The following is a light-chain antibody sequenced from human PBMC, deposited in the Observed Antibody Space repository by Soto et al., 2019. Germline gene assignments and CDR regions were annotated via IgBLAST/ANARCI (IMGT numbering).Light chain of an antibody. Sequence: ETVLTQSPATLSLSPGESATLSSRASQSVSTYLAWYQQKPGQAPRLLIYDASNRVTGIPARFRGSGSGTDFTLTISSLEPDDFAVYYCQQRSNWQITFGQGTRLEIK. J-gene: IGKJ5*01. CDR3: QQRSNWQIT. CDR1: QSVSTY. CDR2: DAS. V-gene: IGKV3-11*01.